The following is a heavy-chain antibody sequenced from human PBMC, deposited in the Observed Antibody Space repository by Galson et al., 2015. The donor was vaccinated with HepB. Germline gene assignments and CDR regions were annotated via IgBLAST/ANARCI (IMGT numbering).Heavy chain of an antibody. CDR1: GFTFSGSP. J-gene: IGHJ4*02. V-gene: IGHV3-73*01. CDR2: IRGKSDSYAT. CDR3: TRQPLGTGTTDY. D-gene: IGHD1-7*01. Sequence: SLRLSCAASGFTFSGSPIHWVRQASGKGLEWVGRIRGKSDSYATGYAASVKGRFTISRGDSKSTAYLQMNSLKTEDTALYYCTRQPLGTGTTDYWGQGTLVTVSS.